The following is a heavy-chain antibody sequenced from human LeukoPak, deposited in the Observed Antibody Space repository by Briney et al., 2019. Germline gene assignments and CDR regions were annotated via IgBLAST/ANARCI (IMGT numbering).Heavy chain of an antibody. Sequence: ASVRVSCKASGYTFSNYGISWVRQAPGQGLEWMGWISAFNGDTNYAQNLQGRVTLTTDTSTSTAYMDLGSLRSDDTAVYYCASHVRPVTTRAWDAFDIWGQGTMVTVSA. CDR3: ASHVRPVTTRAWDAFDI. CDR2: ISAFNGDT. D-gene: IGHD4-17*01. J-gene: IGHJ3*02. V-gene: IGHV1-18*01. CDR1: GYTFSNYG.